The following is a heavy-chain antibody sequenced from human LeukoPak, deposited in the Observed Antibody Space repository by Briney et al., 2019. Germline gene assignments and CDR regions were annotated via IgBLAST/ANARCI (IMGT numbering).Heavy chain of an antibody. CDR3: ARGFQQVGRTEYFQH. D-gene: IGHD1-26*01. J-gene: IGHJ1*01. CDR1: GFTVSSNY. CDR2: IYSGGST. V-gene: IGHV3-53*01. Sequence: PGWSLRLSCAASGFTVSSNYMTWVGQAPGKGLEGVSVIYSGGSTYYADSVKGRFTISRDNSKNTLSLQMNSLRAEDTAVYYCARGFQQVGRTEYFQHWGQGTLVTVS.